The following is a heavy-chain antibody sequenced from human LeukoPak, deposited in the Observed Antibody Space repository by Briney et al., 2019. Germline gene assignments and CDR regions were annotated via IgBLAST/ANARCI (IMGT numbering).Heavy chain of an antibody. CDR3: ARWDAYCSSTSCYGNWFDP. D-gene: IGHD2-2*01. J-gene: IGHJ5*02. V-gene: IGHV4-4*09. CDR1: GGSIRSYY. Sequence: PSETLSLTCSVSGGSIRSYYWRWIRQPPGKGLEWIGYIYTSGSTNYNPSLKSRVTISVDTSKNQFSLKLSSVTAADTAVYYCARWDAYCSSTSCYGNWFDPWGQGTLVTVSS. CDR2: IYTSGST.